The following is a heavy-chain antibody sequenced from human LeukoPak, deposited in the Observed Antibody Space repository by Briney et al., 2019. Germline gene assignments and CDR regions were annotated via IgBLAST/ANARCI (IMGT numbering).Heavy chain of an antibody. V-gene: IGHV4-59*12. CDR3: AREVVRGVFDY. Sequence: SETLSLTCTVSGGSISSYYWSWIRQPPGKGLEWIGYIYYSGSTNFNPSLKSRVTMSVDTSRNQFSLKLSSVTAADTAVYYCAREVVRGVFDYWGQGTLVTVSS. J-gene: IGHJ4*02. D-gene: IGHD3-10*01. CDR2: IYYSGST. CDR1: GGSISSYY.